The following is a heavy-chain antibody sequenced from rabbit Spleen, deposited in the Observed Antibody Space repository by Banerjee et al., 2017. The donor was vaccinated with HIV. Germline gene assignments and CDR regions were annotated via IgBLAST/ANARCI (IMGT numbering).Heavy chain of an antibody. J-gene: IGHJ4*01. CDR3: ARGSATMTMVITGYYFNL. CDR1: GFSFSNKAV. D-gene: IGHD2-1*01. Sequence: QEQLVESGGGLVKPEGSLKLSCTASGFSFSNKAVMCWVRQAPGKGLEWIACINAVTGKAVYASWAKGRFTFSKTSSTTVTLKMTSLTDADTATYFCARGSATMTMVITGYYFNLGGPSTPRHRL. V-gene: IGHV1S45*01. CDR2: INAVTGKA.